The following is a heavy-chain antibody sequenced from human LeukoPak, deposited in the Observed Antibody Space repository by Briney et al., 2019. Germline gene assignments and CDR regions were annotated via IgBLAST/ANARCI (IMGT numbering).Heavy chain of an antibody. J-gene: IGHJ4*02. V-gene: IGHV4-4*07. Sequence: KTSETLSLTCTVSGGSISSYYWSWIRQPAGKGLEWIGRIYTSGSTNYNPSLKSRVTISVDTSKNQFSLKLSSVTAADTAVYYCAGGHWELLVYDYWGQGTLVTVSS. CDR2: IYTSGST. CDR3: AGGHWELLVYDY. CDR1: GGSISSYY. D-gene: IGHD1-26*01.